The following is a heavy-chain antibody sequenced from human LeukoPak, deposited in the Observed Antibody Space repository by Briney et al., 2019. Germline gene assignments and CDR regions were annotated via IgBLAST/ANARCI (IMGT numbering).Heavy chain of an antibody. CDR3: AREEDSSSFDY. CDR1: GDSISRYY. V-gene: IGHV4-4*07. J-gene: IGHJ4*02. D-gene: IGHD6-6*01. Sequence: SETLSLTCTVSGDSISRYYWSWIRQPAGKGLEWIGRIYNGGIITYNPSLKSRVTISLDTSKNQFSLKLSSVTAADTAVYYCAREEDSSSFDYWGQGTLVTVSS. CDR2: IYNGGII.